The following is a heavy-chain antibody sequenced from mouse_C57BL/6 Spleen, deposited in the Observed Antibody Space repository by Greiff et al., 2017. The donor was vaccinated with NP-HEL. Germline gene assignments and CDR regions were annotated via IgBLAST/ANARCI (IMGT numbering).Heavy chain of an antibody. CDR1: GFTFSSYA. Sequence: EVHLVESGEGLVKPGGSLKLSCAASGFTFSSYAMSWVRQTPEKRLEWVAYISSGGDYIYYADTVKGRFTISRDNARNTLYLQMSSLKSEDTAMYYCTRDGNYVRYFDVWGTGTTVTVSS. CDR3: TRDGNYVRYFDV. J-gene: IGHJ1*03. V-gene: IGHV5-9-1*02. CDR2: ISSGGDYI. D-gene: IGHD2-1*01.